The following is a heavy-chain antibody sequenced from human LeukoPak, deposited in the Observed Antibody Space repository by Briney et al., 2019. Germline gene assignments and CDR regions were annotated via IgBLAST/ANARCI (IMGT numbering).Heavy chain of an antibody. D-gene: IGHD3-22*01. J-gene: IGHJ3*02. V-gene: IGHV3-23*01. Sequence: GGSLRLSCAASGFTFSSYAMSWVRQAPGKGLEWVSAISGSGGSTYYADSVKGRFTISRDNSKDTLYLQMNSLRAEDTAVYYCAKGQDSSGYYWAAFDIWGQGTMVTVSS. CDR3: AKGQDSSGYYWAAFDI. CDR1: GFTFSSYA. CDR2: ISGSGGST.